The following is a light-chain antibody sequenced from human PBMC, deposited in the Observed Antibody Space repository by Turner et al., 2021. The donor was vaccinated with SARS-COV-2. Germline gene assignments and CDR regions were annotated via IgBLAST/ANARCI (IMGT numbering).Light chain of an antibody. CDR3: QQNYNAPYT. Sequence: DIQMTQSPSSLSASVGDRVTMTCRASQTISKSLSWYQQKSRTPPKLLISASSSLQSGVPSRFSGSASGTDFSLTIRDLQPEDFATYFCQQNYNAPYTFGQGTRLEIK. CDR1: QTISKS. J-gene: IGKJ2*01. CDR2: ASS. V-gene: IGKV1-39*01.